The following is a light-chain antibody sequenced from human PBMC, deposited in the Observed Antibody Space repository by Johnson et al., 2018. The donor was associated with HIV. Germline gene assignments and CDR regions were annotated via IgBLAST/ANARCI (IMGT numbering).Light chain of an antibody. CDR3: ATWVGSLTIGGV. Sequence: HSVLTQPPSVSAAPGQKVTISCSGGSSNIGSTYVSWYQQVPVTAPKLLIYENNKRPSGIPDRFSGSKSGTSATLGITGLQTGDEADYYCATWVGSLTIGGVFGTGTKVTVL. V-gene: IGLV1-51*02. J-gene: IGLJ1*01. CDR1: SSNIGSTY. CDR2: ENN.